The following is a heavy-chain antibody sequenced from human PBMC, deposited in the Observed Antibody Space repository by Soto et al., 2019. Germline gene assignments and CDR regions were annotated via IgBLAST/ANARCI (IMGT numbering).Heavy chain of an antibody. V-gene: IGHV3-64*04. Sequence: GGSLRLSCAASGFTLSGYAMDWVRQAPGKGLEYVSGISSNGVGTYYANSVQGRFTISRDNSKNSLYLQMNSLKAEDTAVYYCTRDILSGWYLWGQGTRVTVSS. D-gene: IGHD6-19*01. J-gene: IGHJ5*02. CDR2: ISSNGVGT. CDR1: GFTLSGYA. CDR3: TRDILSGWYL.